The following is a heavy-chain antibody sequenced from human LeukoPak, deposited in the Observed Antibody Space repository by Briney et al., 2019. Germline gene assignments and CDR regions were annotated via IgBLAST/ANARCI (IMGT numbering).Heavy chain of an antibody. Sequence: SVKVSCKASGGTFSSYAISWLRQAPGQGLEGMGGIIPIFGTANYAQKFQVRVTITTDAYTSRAYMEMSSLRSEDTAVYYCARENYAGANWFDPWGQGTLVTVSS. CDR2: IIPIFGTA. D-gene: IGHD1-7*01. CDR3: ARENYAGANWFDP. CDR1: GGTFSSYA. V-gene: IGHV1-69*05. J-gene: IGHJ5*02.